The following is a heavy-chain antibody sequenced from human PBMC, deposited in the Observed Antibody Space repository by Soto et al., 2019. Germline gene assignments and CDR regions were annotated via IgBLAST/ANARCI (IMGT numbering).Heavy chain of an antibody. CDR2: INHSGST. Sequence: QVQLQQWGAGLFKPSETLSLTCAVYGGSFSGYYWSWIRQPPGRGLEWIGEINHSGSTNYNPSLKSRVTISVDTSKNQFSLKLSSVTAADTAVYFCARGYSSSWFPHWGQGTLVTVSS. CDR3: ARGYSSSWFPH. CDR1: GGSFSGYY. V-gene: IGHV4-34*01. J-gene: IGHJ1*01. D-gene: IGHD6-13*01.